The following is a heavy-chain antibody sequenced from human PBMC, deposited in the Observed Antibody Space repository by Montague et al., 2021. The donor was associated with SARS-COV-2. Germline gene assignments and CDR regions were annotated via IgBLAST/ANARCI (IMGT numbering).Heavy chain of an antibody. V-gene: IGHV4-30-2*01. D-gene: IGHD3-10*01. Sequence: TLSLTCAVSGGSISSAGYSWSWIRQPPGKGLEWIGYIYHSGTTYYNPSLKSRVTISVDRSKNQFSLKLTSVTAADTAVYYCARGGAWLGYFFDSWGQGTLVTVSS. CDR2: IYHSGTT. J-gene: IGHJ4*02. CDR1: GGSISSAGYS. CDR3: ARGGAWLGYFFDS.